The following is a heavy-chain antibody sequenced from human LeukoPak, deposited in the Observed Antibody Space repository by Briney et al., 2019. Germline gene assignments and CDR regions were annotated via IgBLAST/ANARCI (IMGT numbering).Heavy chain of an antibody. V-gene: IGHV4-34*01. CDR1: GGSFSGYY. J-gene: IGHJ3*02. Sequence: SETLSLTCAVYGGSFSGYYWSWIRQPPGKGLEWIGEINHSGSTNYNPSLKSRVTISVDTSKNQFSLKLSSVTVADTAVYYCAREGPQWLAQGAFDIWGQGTMVTVSS. CDR3: AREGPQWLAQGAFDI. D-gene: IGHD6-19*01. CDR2: INHSGST.